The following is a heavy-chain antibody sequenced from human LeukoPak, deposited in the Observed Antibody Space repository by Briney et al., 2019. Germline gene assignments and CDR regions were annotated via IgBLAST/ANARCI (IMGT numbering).Heavy chain of an antibody. V-gene: IGHV1-2*02. Sequence: ASVKVSCKASGYTFTGYYMHWVRQAPGQGLEWMGWINPNSGGTNYAQKFQGRVTMTRDTSISTAYMGLSRLRSYDTAVYYCARESECKVSSPNRIAAAGTCGYLASDYWGQGTLVTVSS. CDR1: GYTFTGYY. J-gene: IGHJ4*02. CDR2: INPNSGGT. CDR3: ARESECKVSSPNRIAAAGTCGYLASDY. D-gene: IGHD6-13*01.